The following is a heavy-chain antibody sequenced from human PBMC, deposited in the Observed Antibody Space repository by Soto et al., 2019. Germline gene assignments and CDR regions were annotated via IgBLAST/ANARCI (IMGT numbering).Heavy chain of an antibody. D-gene: IGHD3-22*01. CDR2: ISGSGGST. J-gene: IGHJ3*02. V-gene: IGHV3-23*01. CDR3: AKKSSRGRYYYDSSGSDAFDI. CDR1: GFTFSSYA. Sequence: PGGSLRLSCAASGFTFSSYAMSWVRQAPGKGLEWVSAISGSGGSTYYADSVKGRFTISRDNSKNTLYLQMNSLRAEDKAVYYCAKKSSRGRYYYDSSGSDAFDIWGQGTMVTVSS.